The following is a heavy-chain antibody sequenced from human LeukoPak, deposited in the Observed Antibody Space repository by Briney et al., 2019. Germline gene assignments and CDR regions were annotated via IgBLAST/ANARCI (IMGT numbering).Heavy chain of an antibody. V-gene: IGHV3-48*03. CDR2: ISSSGSTI. J-gene: IGHJ6*03. CDR1: GFTFSSYE. Sequence: PGGSLRLSCAASGFTFSSYEMNWVRQAPGKGLEWVSYISSSGSTIYYADSVKGRFTISRDNAKNSLYLQMNSLRAEDTAVYYCARDGAEYYYHMDVWGKGTTVTVSS. CDR3: ARDGAEYYYHMDV.